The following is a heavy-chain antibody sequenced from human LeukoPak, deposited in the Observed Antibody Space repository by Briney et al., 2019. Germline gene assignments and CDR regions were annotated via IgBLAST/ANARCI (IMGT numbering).Heavy chain of an antibody. CDR2: ISSSSSYI. V-gene: IGHV3-21*01. CDR3: ARDTWGIAAAWGFDY. J-gene: IGHJ4*02. CDR1: GFTFSSYS. D-gene: IGHD6-13*01. Sequence: PGGSLRLSCAASGFTFSSYSMNWVRQAPGKGLEWVPSISSSSSYIYYTDSVKGRFTISRDNAKNSLYLQMNSLRAEDAAVYYCARDTWGIAAAWGFDYWGQGTLVTVSS.